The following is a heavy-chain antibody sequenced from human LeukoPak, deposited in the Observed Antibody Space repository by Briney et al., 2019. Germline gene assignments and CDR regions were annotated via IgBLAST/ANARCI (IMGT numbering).Heavy chain of an antibody. J-gene: IGHJ4*02. Sequence: PGGSLRLSCAASGFTFSSYAMSWVRQAPGKGLEWVSAISGSGGSTYYADSVKGRFTISRDNSKNTVYLQMNSLRAEDTAVYYCARVSVQGYYFDYWGQGTLVAVSS. CDR1: GFTFSSYA. CDR3: ARVSVQGYYFDY. V-gene: IGHV3-23*01. D-gene: IGHD1-1*01. CDR2: ISGSGGST.